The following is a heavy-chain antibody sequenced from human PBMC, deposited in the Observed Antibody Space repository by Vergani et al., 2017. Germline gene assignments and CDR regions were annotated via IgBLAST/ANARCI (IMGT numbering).Heavy chain of an antibody. Sequence: QVQLVQSGAEVKKPGSSVKVSCKASGGTFSSYTISWVRQAPGQGLEWMGRIIPILGIANYAQKFQGRVTITADKSTSTAYMELSSLRSEDTAVYYCARGPEYDFWSGYEPFDYWGQGTLVTVSS. CDR1: GGTFSSYT. CDR3: ARGPEYDFWSGYEPFDY. D-gene: IGHD3-3*01. J-gene: IGHJ4*02. CDR2: IIPILGIA. V-gene: IGHV1-69*02.